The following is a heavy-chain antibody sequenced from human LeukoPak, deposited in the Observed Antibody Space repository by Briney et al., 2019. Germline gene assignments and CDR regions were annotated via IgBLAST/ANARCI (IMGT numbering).Heavy chain of an antibody. J-gene: IGHJ4*02. Sequence: GGSLGLSCAASGFTFSSYAMSWVRQAPGKGLEWVSGFSGGDGSTSYADSVKGRFTISRDNSKNTLYLQMNSLRAEDTAVYYCAKGKVVPATIYHYWGQGTLVTVSS. CDR2: FSGGDGST. D-gene: IGHD2-2*02. CDR1: GFTFSSYA. CDR3: AKGKVVPATIYHY. V-gene: IGHV3-23*01.